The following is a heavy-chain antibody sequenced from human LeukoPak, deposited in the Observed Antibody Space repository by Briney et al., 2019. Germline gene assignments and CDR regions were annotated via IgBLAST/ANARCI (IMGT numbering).Heavy chain of an antibody. Sequence: GGSLRLSCAASGFPFSSYEMNWVRQAPGKRLQWVSYISSSGNKIYYAASVKGRFTISRDNAKNSLYLQIDSLRAEDTAVYYCARMNYVGKPGSPDWFDPWGQGTLVTVSS. J-gene: IGHJ5*02. CDR2: ISSSGNKI. CDR3: ARMNYVGKPGSPDWFDP. CDR1: GFPFSSYE. D-gene: IGHD3-10*02. V-gene: IGHV3-48*03.